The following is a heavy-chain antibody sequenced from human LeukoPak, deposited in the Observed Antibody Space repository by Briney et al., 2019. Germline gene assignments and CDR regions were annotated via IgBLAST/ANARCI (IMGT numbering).Heavy chain of an antibody. V-gene: IGHV4-34*01. CDR3: ARGLRQGSSGWYY. CDR1: GGSFSGYY. D-gene: IGHD6-19*01. Sequence: SETMSLTCAVYGGSFSGYYWSWIRQPPGKGLEWIGEINHSGSTNYNPSLKSRVTISVDTSKNQFSLKLSSVTAADTAVYYCARGLRQGSSGWYYWGQGTLVTVSS. CDR2: INHSGST. J-gene: IGHJ4*02.